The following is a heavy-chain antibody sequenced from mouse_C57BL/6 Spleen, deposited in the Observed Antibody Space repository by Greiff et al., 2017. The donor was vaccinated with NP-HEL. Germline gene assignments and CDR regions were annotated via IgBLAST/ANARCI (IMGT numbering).Heavy chain of an antibody. Sequence: QVQLQQPGAELVKPGASVKLSCKASGYTFTSYWMHWVKQRPGRGLEWIGRIDPNSGGTKYNEKFKSKATLTVDKPSSTACMQLSSLTSEDSAVYYCARSIYYDYDGDYYAMDYWGQGTSVTVSS. D-gene: IGHD2-4*01. CDR1: GYTFTSYW. J-gene: IGHJ4*01. V-gene: IGHV1-72*01. CDR2: IDPNSGGT. CDR3: ARSIYYDYDGDYYAMDY.